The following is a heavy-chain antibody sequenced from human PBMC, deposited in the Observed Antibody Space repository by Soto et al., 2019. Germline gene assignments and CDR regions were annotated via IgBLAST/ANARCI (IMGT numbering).Heavy chain of an antibody. CDR1: GFTFSEQG. V-gene: IGHV3-33*01. CDR2: MWPDGSGE. D-gene: IGHD3-3*01. CDR3: VRDGEIGEWYFDY. Sequence: QVQLVESGGGVVQPGRSLRLSCATSGFTFSEQGIHWVRQAPGKGLEWVAFMWPDGSGEVYVDSVRGRFTISRDNAKSTVFLQMDSLRAEDTAVYYCVRDGEIGEWYFDYWGQGTLVTVSS. J-gene: IGHJ4*02.